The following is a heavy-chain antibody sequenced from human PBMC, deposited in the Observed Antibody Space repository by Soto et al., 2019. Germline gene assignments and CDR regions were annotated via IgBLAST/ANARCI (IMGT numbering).Heavy chain of an antibody. V-gene: IGHV3-30*18. J-gene: IGHJ4*02. CDR2: ISHDGSNK. D-gene: IGHD3-10*01. Sequence: QVQLVESGGGVVQPGRSLRLSCAASGFSFSNYGIHWVRQAPGKGLEWVTFISHDGSNKYYADSVKGRFTISRDNSKNTLYLQMNSLRAADTAGYYCSKNGGAVRGLMPRYHFYYWGQGTLVTVSS. CDR3: SKNGGAVRGLMPRYHFYY. CDR1: GFSFSNYG.